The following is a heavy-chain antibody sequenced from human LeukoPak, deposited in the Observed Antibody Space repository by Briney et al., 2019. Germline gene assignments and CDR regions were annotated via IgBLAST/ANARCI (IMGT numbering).Heavy chain of an antibody. J-gene: IGHJ6*02. D-gene: IGHD6-19*01. CDR3: ARHPRQWLVGLSYYYYGMDV. V-gene: IGHV4-59*08. Sequence: SETLSLTCTVSGGSINNYYWSWVRQPPGKGLEWIGYIYYIGNTNYNASLKSRVTISVDTSKNQFPLKLSSVTAADTAVYYCARHPRQWLVGLSYYYYGMDVWGQGTTVTVSS. CDR2: IYYIGNT. CDR1: GGSINNYY.